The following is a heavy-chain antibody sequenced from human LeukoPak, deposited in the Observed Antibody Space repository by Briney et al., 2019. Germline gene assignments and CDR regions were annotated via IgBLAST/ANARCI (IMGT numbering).Heavy chain of an antibody. CDR3: ARGYCSGSSCYSGFYFDY. Sequence: GGSLRLSCAASGFTFSDYYMSWIRQAPGKGLEWVSYISSSGSTIYYADSVKGRFTLSRDNAKNSLYLQMNSLRAEDTAVYYCARGYCSGSSCYSGFYFDYWGQGALVTVSS. D-gene: IGHD2-15*01. J-gene: IGHJ4*02. CDR2: ISSSGSTI. CDR1: GFTFSDYY. V-gene: IGHV3-11*04.